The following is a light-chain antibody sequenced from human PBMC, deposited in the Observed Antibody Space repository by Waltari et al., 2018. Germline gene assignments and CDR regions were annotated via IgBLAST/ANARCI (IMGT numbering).Light chain of an antibody. CDR2: VNSDGSH. J-gene: IGLJ3*02. CDR3: ETGGHGTWV. V-gene: IGLV4-69*01. Sequence: QLVLTQSPSASASLGASVKITCTLSSGHSSNIIAWLQQRPERGPRYLMKVNSDGSHSKGDDIPDRFSGSSSGAERYLIISSLQSEDEADYYCETGGHGTWVFGGGTKLTVL. CDR1: SGHSSNI.